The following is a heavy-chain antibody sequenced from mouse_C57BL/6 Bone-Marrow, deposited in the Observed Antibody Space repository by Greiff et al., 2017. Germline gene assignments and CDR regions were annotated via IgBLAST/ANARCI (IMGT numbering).Heavy chain of an antibody. J-gene: IGHJ3*01. D-gene: IGHD1-1*01. CDR2: ISNGGGSP. CDR3: ARRVYGKGFAY. Sequence: EVQGVESGGGLVQPGGSLKLSCAASGFTFSDYYMYWVRQTPEKRLEWVAYISNGGGSPYYPDTVKGRFTISRDNAKNTLYLQRSRLKSEDTAMYYCARRVYGKGFAYWGQGTLVTVSA. CDR1: GFTFSDYY. V-gene: IGHV5-12*01.